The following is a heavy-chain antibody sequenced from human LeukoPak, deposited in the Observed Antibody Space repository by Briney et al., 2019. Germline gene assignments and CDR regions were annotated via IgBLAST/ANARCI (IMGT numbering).Heavy chain of an antibody. Sequence: SETLSLTCAVSGYSISSGYYWGWSRQPPGKGREWIGSIYHSGSTYYIPSLKTPVTISVDTSKTHFSLKLSSVTAADTAVYYCARHRDYSSSDYWGQGTLVTVSS. CDR1: GYSISSGYY. J-gene: IGHJ4*02. D-gene: IGHD6-6*01. V-gene: IGHV4-38-2*01. CDR2: IYHSGST. CDR3: ARHRDYSSSDY.